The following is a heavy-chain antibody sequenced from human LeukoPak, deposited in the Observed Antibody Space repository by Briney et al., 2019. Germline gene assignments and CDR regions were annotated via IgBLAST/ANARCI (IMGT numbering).Heavy chain of an antibody. CDR3: ARGRTGITMVRGVIQKSLYYFDY. Sequence: SETLSLTCAVYGGSFSGYYWSWIRQPPGKGLEWIGETNYSGSTNYNPSLKSRVTISVDTSKNQFSLKLSSVTAADTAVYYCARGRTGITMVRGVIQKSLYYFDYWGQGTLVTVSS. V-gene: IGHV4-34*01. CDR2: TNYSGST. D-gene: IGHD3-10*01. CDR1: GGSFSGYY. J-gene: IGHJ4*02.